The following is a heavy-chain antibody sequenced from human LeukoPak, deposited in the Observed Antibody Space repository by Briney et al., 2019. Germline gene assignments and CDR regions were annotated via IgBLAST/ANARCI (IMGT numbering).Heavy chain of an antibody. CDR1: GFTFSDYY. Sequence: PGGSLRLSCAASGFTFSDYYMSWIRQAPGKGLEWVSYISSSSSTIYYADSVKGRFTISRDNAKNSLYLQMNSLRAEDTAVYYCARGPRGVVIIYNWFDPWGQGTLVTVSS. D-gene: IGHD3-3*01. CDR3: ARGPRGVVIIYNWFDP. J-gene: IGHJ5*02. CDR2: ISSSSSTI. V-gene: IGHV3-11*04.